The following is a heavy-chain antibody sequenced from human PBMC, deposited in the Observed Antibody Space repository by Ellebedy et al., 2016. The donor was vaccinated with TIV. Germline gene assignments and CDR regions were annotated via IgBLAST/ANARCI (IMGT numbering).Heavy chain of an antibody. J-gene: IGHJ2*01. CDR1: GFTFRNFL. CDR3: AKDRTAAAGSHWYFDL. D-gene: IGHD6-13*01. CDR2: ISGTGATI. V-gene: IGHV3-23*01. Sequence: GESLKISXAASGFTFRNFLMRWVRQAPGKGLEWVSTISGTGATIYYADSVKGRFTISRDNSENTLYLQMNSLRVDDTAIYFCAKDRTAAAGSHWYFDLWGRGTLVTVSS.